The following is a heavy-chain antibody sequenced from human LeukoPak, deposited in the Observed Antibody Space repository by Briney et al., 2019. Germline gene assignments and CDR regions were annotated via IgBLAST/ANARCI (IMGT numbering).Heavy chain of an antibody. CDR3: ARDDRMDAFDI. CDR1: GGSISSYY. J-gene: IGHJ3*02. CDR2: IYTSGST. D-gene: IGHD2/OR15-2a*01. Sequence: SETLSLTCIVSGGSISSYYWSWIRQPAGKGLEWIGHIYTSGSTNYSPSLKSRVTMSVDTSKNQFSLKLSSVTAADTAVYYCARDDRMDAFDIWGQGTMVTVSS. V-gene: IGHV4-4*07.